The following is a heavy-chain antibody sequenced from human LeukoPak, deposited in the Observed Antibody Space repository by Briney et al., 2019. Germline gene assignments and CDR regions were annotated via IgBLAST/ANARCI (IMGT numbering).Heavy chain of an antibody. CDR1: GFTFSSYA. D-gene: IGHD1-7*01. CDR3: ARDAGITGTTDLDY. J-gene: IGHJ4*02. CDR2: ISGSGSST. V-gene: IGHV3-23*01. Sequence: GGSLRLSCAASGFTFSSYAMSWVRQAPGKGLEWVSAISGSGSSTYYADSVKGRFTISRDNAKSSLYLQMNSLRAEDTAVYYCARDAGITGTTDLDYWGQGTLVTVS.